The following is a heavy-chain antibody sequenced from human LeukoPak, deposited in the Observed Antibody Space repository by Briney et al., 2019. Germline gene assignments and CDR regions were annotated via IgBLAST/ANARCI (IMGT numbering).Heavy chain of an antibody. D-gene: IGHD2-15*01. Sequence: KPSETLSLTCSVSGGSVTSYYWNWVRQTPGKGLEWIGYISSSETTDYGPSFKSRVTMSLDTSKNQFSLKLSSVTAADTGVYYCARGYCSDERCPVFPSWDQGTLVTVSS. CDR1: GGSVTSYY. J-gene: IGHJ5*02. CDR3: ARGYCSDERCPVFPS. V-gene: IGHV4-59*02. CDR2: ISSSETT.